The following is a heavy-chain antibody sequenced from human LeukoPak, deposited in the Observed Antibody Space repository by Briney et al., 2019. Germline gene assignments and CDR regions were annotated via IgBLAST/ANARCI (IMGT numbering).Heavy chain of an antibody. Sequence: PGGSLRLSCAASGFTFSSYGMHWVRQAPGKGLEWVAVIWYDGSNKYYADSVKGRFTISRDNAKNSLYLQMNSLRAEDTAVYYCARSASCSGGSCYGVWGYWGQGTLVTVSS. CDR3: ARSASCSGGSCYGVWGY. V-gene: IGHV3-33*01. CDR1: GFTFSSYG. D-gene: IGHD2-15*01. CDR2: IWYDGSNK. J-gene: IGHJ4*02.